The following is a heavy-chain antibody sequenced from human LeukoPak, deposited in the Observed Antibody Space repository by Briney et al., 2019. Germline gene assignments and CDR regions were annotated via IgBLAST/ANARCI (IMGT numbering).Heavy chain of an antibody. D-gene: IGHD3-22*01. CDR1: GGSFSGYY. J-gene: IGHJ4*02. CDR3: ASVYDSSGYYPF. CDR2: INHSGST. Sequence: SETLSLTCAVYGGSFSGYYWSWIRQPPGKGLEWIGEINHSGSTSYNPSLKSRVTISVDTSKNQFSLKLSSVTAADTAVYYCASVYDSSGYYPFWGQGTLVTVSS. V-gene: IGHV4-34*01.